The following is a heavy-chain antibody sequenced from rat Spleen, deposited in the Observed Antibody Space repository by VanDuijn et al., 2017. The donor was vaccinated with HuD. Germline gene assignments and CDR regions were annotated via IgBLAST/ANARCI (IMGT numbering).Heavy chain of an antibody. V-gene: IGHV5-22*01. CDR1: GFTFTDYY. CDR2: INHDGGST. D-gene: IGHD1-12*03. CDR3: VRFYDGYYHRFDY. J-gene: IGHJ2*01. Sequence: EVQLVESDGGLVQPGRSLKLSCAASGFTFTDYYMAWVRQAPTKGLEWVASINHDGGSTYYGDSVKGRFTISGDNAKSTLYLQMNSLRSEDTATYYCVRFYDGYYHRFDYWGQGVMVTVSS.